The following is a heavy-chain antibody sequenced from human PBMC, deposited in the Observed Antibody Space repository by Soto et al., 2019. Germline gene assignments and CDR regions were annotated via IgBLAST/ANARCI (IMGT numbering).Heavy chain of an antibody. CDR3: ARDRIDSGYCTNGVCYTGYS. CDR1: GGTFSSYA. V-gene: IGHV1-69*13. CDR2: IIPIFGTA. J-gene: IGHJ4*02. Sequence: ASVKVSCKASGGTFSSYAISWVRQAPGQGLEWMGGIIPIFGTANYAQKFQGRVTITADESTSTAYMELSSLRSEDTAVYYCARDRIDSGYCTNGVCYTGYSWGQGTLVTVSS. D-gene: IGHD2-8*01.